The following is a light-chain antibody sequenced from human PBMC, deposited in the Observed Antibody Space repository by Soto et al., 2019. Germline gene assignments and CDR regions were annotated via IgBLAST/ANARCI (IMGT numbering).Light chain of an antibody. CDR2: GNS. V-gene: IGLV1-40*01. Sequence: QSVLTQPPSVSGAPGQRVTISCTGSRPNIGAGYDVHWYQQLPGTAPKLLIYGNSNRPSGVPDRFSGSKSGTSASLAITGLQAEDEADYYCQSYDSSLSGSNVFGTGTKVTVL. CDR3: QSYDSSLSGSNV. J-gene: IGLJ1*01. CDR1: RPNIGAGYD.